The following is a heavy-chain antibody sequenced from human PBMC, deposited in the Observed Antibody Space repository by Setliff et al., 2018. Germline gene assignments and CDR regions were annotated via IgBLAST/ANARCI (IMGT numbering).Heavy chain of an antibody. D-gene: IGHD3-3*01. CDR1: GGTFSSYG. V-gene: IGHV1-46*03. CDR2: INPSGGLT. Sequence: GASVKVSCKASGGTFSSYGITWVRQAPGQGLGWMGIINPSGGLTKYAQKFQGRVTMTSDTSTNTVYLEVSSLRSEDTAVYFCARDRFYNSWSGTSITAPHDAFDIWGQGTMVTVSS. CDR3: ARDRFYNSWSGTSITAPHDAFDI. J-gene: IGHJ3*02.